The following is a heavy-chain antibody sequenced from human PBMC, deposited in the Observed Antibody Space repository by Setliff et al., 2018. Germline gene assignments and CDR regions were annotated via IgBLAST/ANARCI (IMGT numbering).Heavy chain of an antibody. V-gene: IGHV1-2*02. CDR3: ARAPWGDDYDSLYTWFDP. J-gene: IGHJ5*02. D-gene: IGHD3-22*01. CDR2: IDPKSGGKT. Sequence: GASVKVSCKTSGYPFVGYFIYWMRQAPGQGLEWVGWIDPKSGGKTTLSQKFQGRVSMTADASTATVYMELHSLTSEDTAIYYCARAPWGDDYDSLYTWFDPWGQGSLVTVSS. CDR1: GYPFVGYF.